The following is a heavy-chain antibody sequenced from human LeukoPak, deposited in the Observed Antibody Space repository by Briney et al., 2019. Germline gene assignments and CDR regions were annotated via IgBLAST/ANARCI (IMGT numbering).Heavy chain of an antibody. Sequence: ASVKVSCKASGGTFSSYAISWVRQAPGQGLEWMGWINPNSGGTNYAQKFQGRVTMTRDTSISTAYMELSRLRSDDTAVYYCARGYSGSSKTPFDYWGQGTLVTVSS. CDR1: GGTFSSYA. CDR2: INPNSGGT. V-gene: IGHV1-2*02. D-gene: IGHD1-26*01. J-gene: IGHJ4*02. CDR3: ARGYSGSSKTPFDY.